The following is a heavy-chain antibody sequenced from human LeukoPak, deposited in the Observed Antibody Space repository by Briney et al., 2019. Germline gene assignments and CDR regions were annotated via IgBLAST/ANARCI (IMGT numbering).Heavy chain of an antibody. CDR1: GFTFTDFY. CDR2: IGSSNGHI. J-gene: IGHJ3*01. Sequence: PGGSLRLSCAAPGFTFTDFYMNWIRQAPGKGLEWISFIGSSNGHINYADSVKGRFTISRDNAKNSLFLQMNSLQDDDTAAYYCARDDRFDGSGHYTAFDVWGQGTMVTVSS. D-gene: IGHD3-22*01. V-gene: IGHV3-11*05. CDR3: ARDDRFDGSGHYTAFDV.